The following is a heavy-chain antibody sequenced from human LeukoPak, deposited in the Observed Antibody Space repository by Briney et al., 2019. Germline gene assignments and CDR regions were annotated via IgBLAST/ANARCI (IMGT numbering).Heavy chain of an antibody. CDR3: AGWDYGWGNYYWSFDY. Sequence: SETLSLTCTVSGGSISSYYWSWIRQPPGKGLEWIGYIYYSGSTNYNPSLKSRVTISVDTSNNQFSLKLSSVTAADTAVYYCAGWDYGWGNYYWSFDYWGKGPLVTVSS. CDR2: IYYSGST. V-gene: IGHV4-59*12. J-gene: IGHJ4*02. CDR1: GGSISSYY. D-gene: IGHD3-10*01.